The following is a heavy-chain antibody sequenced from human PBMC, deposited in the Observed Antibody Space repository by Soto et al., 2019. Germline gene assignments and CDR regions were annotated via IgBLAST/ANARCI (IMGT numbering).Heavy chain of an antibody. CDR1: GGSISPYY. CDR2: IHYSGST. V-gene: IGHV4-59*01. J-gene: IGHJ4*02. CDR3: AKGGTSSLPFDY. Sequence: QVQLQESGPGLVKPSETLSLTCTVSGGSISPYYWSWIRQPPGKGLEWIGNIHYSGSTDYIPSLKSRVTISIDTSTNQFSLKLTSVTDADTAVYYCAKGGTSSLPFDYWGQGTLVTVSS. D-gene: IGHD2-2*01.